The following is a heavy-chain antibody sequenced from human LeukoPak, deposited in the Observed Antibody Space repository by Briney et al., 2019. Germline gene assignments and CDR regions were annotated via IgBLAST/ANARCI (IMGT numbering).Heavy chain of an antibody. D-gene: IGHD2-2*01. CDR3: ARDLDCSSTSCYDY. CDR1: GGSISSSSYY. J-gene: IGHJ4*02. V-gene: IGHV4-39*07. Sequence: SETLSLTCTVSGGSISSSSYYWGWIRQPPGKGLEWIGSIYYSGSTYYNPSLKSRVTISVDTSKNQFSLKLSSVTAADTAVYYCARDLDCSSTSCYDYWGQGTLVTVSS. CDR2: IYYSGST.